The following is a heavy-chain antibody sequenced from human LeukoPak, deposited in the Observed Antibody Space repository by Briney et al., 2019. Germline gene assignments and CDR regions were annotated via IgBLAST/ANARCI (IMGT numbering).Heavy chain of an antibody. CDR2: IIPIFGTA. Sequence: SVKVSCKASGGTFSSYAISWVRQATGQGLEWMGGIIPIFGTANYAQKFQGRVTITADESTSTAYMELSSLRSEDTAVYYCARAPRAVVVPAAIYYYYGMDVWGQGTTVTVSS. V-gene: IGHV1-69*13. D-gene: IGHD2-2*01. CDR3: ARAPRAVVVPAAIYYYYGMDV. J-gene: IGHJ6*02. CDR1: GGTFSSYA.